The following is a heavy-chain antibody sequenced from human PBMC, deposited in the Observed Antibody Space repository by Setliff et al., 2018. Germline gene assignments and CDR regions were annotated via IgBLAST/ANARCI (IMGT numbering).Heavy chain of an antibody. Sequence: ASVKVSCKASGYTFTTHGLHWVRQAPGQRLEWMGWFNVGHGYTKYSQKFQGRVTMTRDTSASTAYMELNSLRSEDTALYYCARGGGVNDDNSGFYRSFDYWGQGTLVTVSS. CDR3: ARGGGVNDDNSGFYRSFDY. CDR2: FNVGHGYT. V-gene: IGHV1-3*01. CDR1: GYTFTTHG. D-gene: IGHD3-22*01. J-gene: IGHJ4*02.